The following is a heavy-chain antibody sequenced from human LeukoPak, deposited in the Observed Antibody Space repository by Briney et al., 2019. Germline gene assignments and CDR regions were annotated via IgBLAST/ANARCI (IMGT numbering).Heavy chain of an antibody. CDR1: GGSISSYY. J-gene: IGHJ6*02. Sequence: SETLSLTCTVSGGSISSYYWSWIRQPPGKGLEWIGYIYYSGSTNYNPSLKSRVTISVDTSKNQFSLKLSSVTAADTAVSYCAREYYYDSSGYPIYYYYYGMDVWGQGTTVTVSS. V-gene: IGHV4-59*01. CDR2: IYYSGST. CDR3: AREYYYDSSGYPIYYYYYGMDV. D-gene: IGHD3-22*01.